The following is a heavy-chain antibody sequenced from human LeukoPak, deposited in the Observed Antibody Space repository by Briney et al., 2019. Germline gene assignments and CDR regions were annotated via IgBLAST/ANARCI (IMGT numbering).Heavy chain of an antibody. V-gene: IGHV4-59*08. D-gene: IGHD3-22*01. CDR3: ARFSQYFDTSSHYLDY. CDR2: IFYNGGT. Sequence: SETLSLTCTVSGGSINNYYWSWVRQPPGEGLEWIAYIFYNGGTNYNPSLKTRVTISVDTSKNQFSLRLNSVSAADTAMYYCARFSQYFDTSSHYLDYWGQGILVTVSS. CDR1: GGSINNYY. J-gene: IGHJ4*02.